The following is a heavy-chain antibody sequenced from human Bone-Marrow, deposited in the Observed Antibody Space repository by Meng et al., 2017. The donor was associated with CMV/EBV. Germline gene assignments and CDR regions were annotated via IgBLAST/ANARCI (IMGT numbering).Heavy chain of an antibody. CDR2: FIPVFGAP. Sequence: FHKYTRSWVQQAPGQGLEWMGGFIPVFGAPDYAQEFQDRLTIVTDESTTSASMELSGLRFEDTAVYFCARGPKIPLGGVNLWPLELWGQGSLVTVSS. CDR1: FHKYT. CDR3: ARGPKIPLGGVNLWPLEL. J-gene: IGHJ4*02. D-gene: IGHD3-16*01. V-gene: IGHV1-69*05.